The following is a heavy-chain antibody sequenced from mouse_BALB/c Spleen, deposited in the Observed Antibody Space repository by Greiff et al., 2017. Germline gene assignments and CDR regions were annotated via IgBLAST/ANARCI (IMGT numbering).Heavy chain of an antibody. CDR1: GYSITSDYA. V-gene: IGHV3-2*02. CDR2: ISYSGST. Sequence: EVKLQESGPGLVKPSQSLSLTCTVTGYSITSDYAWNWIRQFPGNKVEWMGYISYSGSTSYNPSLKSRISITRDTSKNQFFLQLNSVTTEDTATYYCARGYGTPWGGFDVWDAGTTVTVSS. CDR3: ARGYGTPWGGFDV. D-gene: IGHD2-1*01. J-gene: IGHJ1*01.